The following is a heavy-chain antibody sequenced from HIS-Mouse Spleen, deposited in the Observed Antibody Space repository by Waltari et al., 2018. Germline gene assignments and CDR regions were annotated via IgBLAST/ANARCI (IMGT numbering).Heavy chain of an antibody. Sequence: EVQLVQSGAEVKKPGESLKISCKGSGYSFTSYWIGWVRQMPGKGLEWMGISYPDDSDTRYSPSFQGQVTISADKSISTAYLQWSSLKASDTAMYYCARLRYSSSWLEYFQHWGQGTLVTVSS. CDR1: GYSFTSYW. CDR2: SYPDDSDT. D-gene: IGHD6-13*01. V-gene: IGHV5-51*03. CDR3: ARLRYSSSWLEYFQH. J-gene: IGHJ1*01.